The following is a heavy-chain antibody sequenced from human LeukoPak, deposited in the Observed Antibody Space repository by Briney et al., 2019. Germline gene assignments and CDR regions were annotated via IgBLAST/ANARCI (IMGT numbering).Heavy chain of an antibody. CDR1: GFIFTNYF. D-gene: IGHD3-3*01. Sequence: GGSLRLSCAASGFIFTNYFMSWVRQAPGKGLEWVASIKHDGSEKYYVDSVRGRFTISRDNTKNSLYLQMSCLRAEDTAVYYCATDRGWRTSGYYLYYFEYWGQGTLVTFSS. CDR2: IKHDGSEK. V-gene: IGHV3-7*01. CDR3: ATDRGWRTSGYYLYYFEY. J-gene: IGHJ4*02.